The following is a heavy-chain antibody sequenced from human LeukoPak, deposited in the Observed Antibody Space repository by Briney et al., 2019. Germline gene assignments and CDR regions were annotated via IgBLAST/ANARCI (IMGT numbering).Heavy chain of an antibody. J-gene: IGHJ5*02. CDR3: ARDNSVGDTAWWFDP. D-gene: IGHD1-26*01. CDR1: GYTFTSYG. CDR2: ISAYNGNT. Sequence: ASVKVSRKASGYTFTSYGISWVRQAPGQGLEWMGWISAYNGNTNYAQKLQGRVTMTRDMSTTTDYMELSSLRSEDTAVYYCARDNSVGDTAWWFDPWGQGTLVTVSS. V-gene: IGHV1-18*01.